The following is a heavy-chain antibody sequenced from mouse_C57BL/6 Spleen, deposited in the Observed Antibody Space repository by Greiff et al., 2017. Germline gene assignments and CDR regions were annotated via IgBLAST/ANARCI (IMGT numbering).Heavy chain of an antibody. CDR2: INPSSGYT. CDR1: GYTFTSYW. Sequence: QVQLQQSGAELAKPGASVKLSCKASGYTFTSYWMHWVKQRPGQGLEWIGYINPSSGYTKYNQKFKDKATLTADKSSSTAYMQLSSLTYEDSAVYYCARAKITTDGYFEVWGTGTTVTVSS. D-gene: IGHD1-1*01. CDR3: ARAKITTDGYFEV. V-gene: IGHV1-7*01. J-gene: IGHJ1*03.